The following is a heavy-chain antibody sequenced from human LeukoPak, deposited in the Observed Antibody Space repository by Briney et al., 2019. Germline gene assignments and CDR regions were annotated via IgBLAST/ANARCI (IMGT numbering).Heavy chain of an antibody. J-gene: IGHJ6*02. CDR3: ARKDVATAKIFLDV. CDR2: ISDSGGST. Sequence: GASLSLSCAGSGFSFTGYTMTWVRQAPGKGLEWVSHISDSGGSTFYADSVKGRFTMSRDNSKNTLWLQMDSLRAEDTAIHYCARKDVATAKIFLDVWGQGTTVTVSS. D-gene: IGHD3-3*01. CDR1: GFSFTGYT. V-gene: IGHV3-23*01.